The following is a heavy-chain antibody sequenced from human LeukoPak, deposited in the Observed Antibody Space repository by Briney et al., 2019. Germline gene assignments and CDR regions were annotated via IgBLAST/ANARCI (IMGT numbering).Heavy chain of an antibody. CDR2: ISSDGNDK. V-gene: IGHV3-30*03. CDR1: GVTFSSYG. J-gene: IGHJ4*02. CDR3: TTKVIRGNSGDDYDD. D-gene: IGHD5-12*01. Sequence: GGSLRLSCAASGVTFSSYGMHWVRQAPGKGLEGGALISSDGNDKLYGDSVKGRFTISRDDSKSTLYLQMNSLRAEDTAVYYCTTKVIRGNSGDDYDDWGQGTPVTVSS.